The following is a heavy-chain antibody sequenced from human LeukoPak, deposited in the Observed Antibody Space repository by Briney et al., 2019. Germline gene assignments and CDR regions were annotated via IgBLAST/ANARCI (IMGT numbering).Heavy chain of an antibody. J-gene: IGHJ4*02. V-gene: IGHV4-59*08. Sequence: SKTLSLTCTVSGGSISSYYWSWIRQPPGKGLEWIGYIYNSGSTNYNPSLKSRVTISVDTSKKQFSLKLSSVTAADTAVYYCARQSPPYKYYFDYWGQGTLVTVSS. CDR1: GGSISSYY. CDR2: IYNSGST. D-gene: IGHD1-14*01. CDR3: ARQSPPYKYYFDY.